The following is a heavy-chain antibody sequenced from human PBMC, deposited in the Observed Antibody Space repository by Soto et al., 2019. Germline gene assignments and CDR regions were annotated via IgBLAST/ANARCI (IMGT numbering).Heavy chain of an antibody. CDR2: IYYSGST. CDR1: GGSISSSSYY. Sequence: SETLSLTCTVSGGSISSSSYYWGWIRQPPGKGLEWIGSIYYSGSTYYNPSLKSRVTISVDTSKNQFSLKLSSVTAADTAVYYCARLGYSPSGGPPWRQGTLVTV. V-gene: IGHV4-39*01. CDR3: ARLGYSPSGGPP. D-gene: IGHD2-15*01. J-gene: IGHJ4*02.